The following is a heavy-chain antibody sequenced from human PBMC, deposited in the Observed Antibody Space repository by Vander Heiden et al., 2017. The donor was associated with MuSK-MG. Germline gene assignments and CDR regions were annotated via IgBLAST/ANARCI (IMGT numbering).Heavy chain of an antibody. J-gene: IGHJ4*02. D-gene: IGHD6-6*01. CDR3: ASPRYSSPSHPLGGGYYFDY. V-gene: IGHV4-34*01. CDR1: GGSFSGYS. Sequence: QVQLQQWGAGLLKPSETLSLTCAVYGGSFSGYSWSWIRQPPGKGLEWIGEINHSGSTNYNPSLKSRGTISVDTSKNQFSLKLSYVTAADKAVYYCASPRYSSPSHPLGGGYYFDYWGQGTLVTVSS. CDR2: INHSGST.